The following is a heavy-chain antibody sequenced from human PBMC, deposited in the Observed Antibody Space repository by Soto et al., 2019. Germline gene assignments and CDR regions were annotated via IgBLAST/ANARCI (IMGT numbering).Heavy chain of an antibody. CDR2: VNPIVGMS. V-gene: IGHV1-69*02. CDR1: GGTFNTYT. CDR3: ATSYGSGSTHFDS. D-gene: IGHD3-10*01. Sequence: QVQLVQSGAEVKKPGSSVKVSCTASGGTFNTYTINWVRQAPGQRPEWVGRVNPIVGMSSSASKFQGRVPXPXDXXTSKAYMDLTGLKSEDTAVYYCATSYGSGSTHFDSWGQGTLVTVSS. J-gene: IGHJ4*02.